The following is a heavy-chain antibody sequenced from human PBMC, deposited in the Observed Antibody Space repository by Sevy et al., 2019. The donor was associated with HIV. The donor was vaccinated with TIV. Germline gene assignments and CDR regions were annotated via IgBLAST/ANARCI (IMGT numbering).Heavy chain of an antibody. CDR1: KFTFTNAW. CDR3: TTGTWIQLWLPDY. Sequence: GGSLRLSCAASKFTFTNAWMTWVRQAPGKGLEWVGHIKSKTDGGTTDYAAPVKGRFTISRDDSKTTLYLQMNSLKTEVTAVYYCTTGTWIQLWLPDYWGQGTLVTVSS. V-gene: IGHV3-15*01. J-gene: IGHJ4*02. CDR2: IKSKTDGGTT. D-gene: IGHD5-18*01.